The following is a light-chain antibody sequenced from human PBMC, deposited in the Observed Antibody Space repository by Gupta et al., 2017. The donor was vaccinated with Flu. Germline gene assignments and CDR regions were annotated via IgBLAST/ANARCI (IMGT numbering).Light chain of an antibody. Sequence: DIQMTQSPSSLSASVGDRVTITCQASQSISSYLNWYQQKPGKAPKLLIYAASSLQSGVPSRFSGSGSEDFATYYCQQSYSTPWTFGQGTKVEIK. CDR1: QSISSY. V-gene: IGKV1-39*01. CDR2: AAS. CDR3: QQSYSTPWT. J-gene: IGKJ1*01.